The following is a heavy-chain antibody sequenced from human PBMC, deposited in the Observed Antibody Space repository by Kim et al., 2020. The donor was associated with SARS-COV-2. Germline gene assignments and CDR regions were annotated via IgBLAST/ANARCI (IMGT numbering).Heavy chain of an antibody. J-gene: IGHJ3*02. V-gene: IGHV3-9*01. D-gene: IGHD3-22*01. CDR3: AKDLSSSGYRDAFDI. Sequence: DSVKGRFTISRDNAKNSLYLQMNSLRAEDTALYYCAKDLSSSGYRDAFDIWGQGTMVTVSS.